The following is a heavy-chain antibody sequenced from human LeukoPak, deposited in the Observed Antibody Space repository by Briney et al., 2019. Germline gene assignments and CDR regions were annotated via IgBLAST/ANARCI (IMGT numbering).Heavy chain of an antibody. D-gene: IGHD3-16*01. V-gene: IGHV1-2*02. CDR2: INPNSGGT. CDR3: ARDKGTLGGDS. Sequence: ASVKVSCKASGYTFTAYYMHWVRQAPGQGLEWMGWINPNSGGTNYAQKFQGRVTMTRDASISTAYMELSKLTSDDTAVYYCARDKGTLGGDSWGPGTLVTVSS. J-gene: IGHJ4*02. CDR1: GYTFTAYY.